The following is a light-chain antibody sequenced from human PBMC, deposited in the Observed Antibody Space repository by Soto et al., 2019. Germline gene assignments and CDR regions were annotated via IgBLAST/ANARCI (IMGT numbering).Light chain of an antibody. J-gene: IGKJ5*01. CDR3: QQYGSPPIT. CDR2: GAS. Sequence: LTQSPSTLSLSPGERATVSCRASQSVSSSYLAWYQQKPGQAPRLLIYGASSRATGIPDRFSGSGSGTDFTLTISRLEPEDFAVYYCQQYGSPPITFGQGTRLEI. CDR1: QSVSSSY. V-gene: IGKV3-20*01.